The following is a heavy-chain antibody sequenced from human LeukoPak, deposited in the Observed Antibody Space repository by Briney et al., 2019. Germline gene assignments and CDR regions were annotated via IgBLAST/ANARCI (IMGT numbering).Heavy chain of an antibody. CDR3: ARGRSSYYFDY. V-gene: IGHV3-7*04. Sequence: QPGGSLRLSCGASGFTFSTYWMSWVRQAPGKGLEWVASINQDGSQKYYVDSVKGRFTISRDNAKNSLYLQMNSLRAEDTAVYYCARGRSSYYFDYWGQGTLVTVSS. CDR1: GFTFSTYW. J-gene: IGHJ4*02. CDR2: INQDGSQK. D-gene: IGHD3-3*01.